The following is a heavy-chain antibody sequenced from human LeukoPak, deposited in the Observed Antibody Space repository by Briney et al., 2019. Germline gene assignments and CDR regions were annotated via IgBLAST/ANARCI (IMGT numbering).Heavy chain of an antibody. V-gene: IGHV4-39*07. CDR1: GRSISISSYY. CDR3: ERLDIGDSGNPNWFDA. D-gene: IGHD5-12*01. CDR2: IYYSGST. Sequence: SETLSLTCTVSGRSISISSYYWAWIRQPPGKGLEWLGSIYYSGSTYYHPSRTSRVTITLDTFKNQFYLKLNSVAAADTAVFYCERLDIGDSGNPNWFDAWGQGTLVTVSS. J-gene: IGHJ5*02.